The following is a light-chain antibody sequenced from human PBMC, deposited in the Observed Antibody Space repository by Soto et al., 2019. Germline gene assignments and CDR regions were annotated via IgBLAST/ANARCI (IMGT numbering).Light chain of an antibody. J-gene: IGKJ2*01. V-gene: IGKV3-11*01. CDR2: DAL. CDR3: QQRSNWPPEFT. Sequence: EIVLTQSPAYLSLSPGERVTLSCRASQSVSSYLAWYQQKPGQTPSLLIYDALISATGIPDRFSGSGSGTDFTLTISSLEPEDSAVYYCQQRSNWPPEFTFGQGTRVEIK. CDR1: QSVSSY.